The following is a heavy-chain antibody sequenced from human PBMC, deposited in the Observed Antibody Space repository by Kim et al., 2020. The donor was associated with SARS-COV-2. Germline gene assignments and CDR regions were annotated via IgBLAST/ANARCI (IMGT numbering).Heavy chain of an antibody. CDR3: TKTLRRSGSGSYYDY. J-gene: IGHJ4*02. CDR2: ITRDGDSK. V-gene: IGHV3-43*02. Sequence: GGSLRLSCAASGFIFDDFAMHWVRQPPGKGLEWVSLITRDGDSKYYADSVKGRFTISRDNSKDSLNLQMSNLRTEDTAWYYCTKTLRRSGSGSYYDYWGQGTLVTVSS. CDR1: GFIFDDFA. D-gene: IGHD3-10*01.